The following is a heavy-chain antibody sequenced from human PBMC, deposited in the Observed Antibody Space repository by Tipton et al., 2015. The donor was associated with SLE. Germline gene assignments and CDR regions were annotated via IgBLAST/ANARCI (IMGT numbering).Heavy chain of an antibody. V-gene: IGHV4-59*01. CDR1: GVSITNSY. J-gene: IGHJ3*02. D-gene: IGHD6-19*01. CDR3: ARVRGGWANDASDI. Sequence: TLSLTCSVSGVSITNSYWSWIRQPPGKGLEWIGYIYYSSYTNYNPSLKSRVTTSFDRSKNQFSLNLNSVTAADTATYYCARVRGGWANDASDIWGQGTRVTVSS. CDR2: IYYSSYT.